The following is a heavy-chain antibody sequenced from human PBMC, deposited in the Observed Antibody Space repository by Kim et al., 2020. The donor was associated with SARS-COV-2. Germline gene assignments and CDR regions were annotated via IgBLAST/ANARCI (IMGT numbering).Heavy chain of an antibody. CDR3: AGAWGQWLVFDY. J-gene: IGHJ4*02. V-gene: IGHV4-59*01. Sequence: NHTPHHKGRVTISVDTSKNQFSLKRSAVTAADTAVYYCAGAWGQWLVFDYWGQGTLVTVSS. D-gene: IGHD6-19*01.